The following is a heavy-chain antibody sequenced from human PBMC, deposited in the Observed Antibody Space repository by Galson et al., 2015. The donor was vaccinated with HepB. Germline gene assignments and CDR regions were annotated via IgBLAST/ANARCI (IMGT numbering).Heavy chain of an antibody. CDR2: ISSSRSYI. J-gene: IGHJ2*01. CDR3: ARGADHYGSGRRALRWYFDL. CDR1: RFTFSTYS. D-gene: IGHD3-10*01. V-gene: IGHV3-21*01. Sequence: SLRLSCAASRFTFSTYSMNWVRQAPGKGLEWVSSISSSRSYIYYAASVKGRFTISRDNAKNSLYLQMNSLRAEDTAVYYCARGADHYGSGRRALRWYFDLWGRGTLVTVSS.